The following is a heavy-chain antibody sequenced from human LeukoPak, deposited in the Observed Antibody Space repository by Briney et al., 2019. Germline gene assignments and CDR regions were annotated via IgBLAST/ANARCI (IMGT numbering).Heavy chain of an antibody. D-gene: IGHD3-10*01. CDR2: IGWNSGSI. CDR1: GFTFDDYA. CDR3: AKAEALLWFGELSGYFDY. V-gene: IGHV3-9*01. Sequence: GGSLRLSCAASGFTFDDYAMHWVRQAPGKGLEWVSGIGWNSGSIGYADSVKGRFTISRDNAKNSLYLQMNSLRAEDTALYYCAKAEALLWFGELSGYFDYWGQGTLVTVSS. J-gene: IGHJ4*02.